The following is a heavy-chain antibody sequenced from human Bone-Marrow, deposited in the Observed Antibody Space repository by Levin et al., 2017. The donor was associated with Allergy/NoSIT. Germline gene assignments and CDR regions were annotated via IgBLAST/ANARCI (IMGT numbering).Heavy chain of an antibody. V-gene: IGHV1-46*01. J-gene: IGHJ2*01. D-gene: IGHD3-10*01. CDR2: VNPSGSDT. CDR1: GYSITSYY. Sequence: ASVKVSCKASGYSITSYYIHWVRQAPGQGLEWMGLVNPSGSDTNYAQKFQGRVTMTTDTSTNTVYMELSSLTSEDTAVYYCARLFRRFGQLAQADWYFDLWGRGTRITVSS. CDR3: ARLFRRFGQLAQADWYFDL.